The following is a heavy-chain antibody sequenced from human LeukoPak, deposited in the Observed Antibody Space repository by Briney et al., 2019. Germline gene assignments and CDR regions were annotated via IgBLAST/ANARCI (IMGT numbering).Heavy chain of an antibody. J-gene: IGHJ6*02. CDR3: ARDWCYDDYYGMDV. V-gene: IGHV4-61*08. Sequence: PSETLSLTCTVSGGSISSGGYYWSWIRQHPGKGLEWIGYIYYSGSTYYNPSLKSRVTISVDTSKNQFSLKLSSVTAADTAVYYCARDWCYDDYYGMDVWGQGTTVTVSS. CDR1: GGSISSGGYY. D-gene: IGHD2-8*01. CDR2: IYYSGST.